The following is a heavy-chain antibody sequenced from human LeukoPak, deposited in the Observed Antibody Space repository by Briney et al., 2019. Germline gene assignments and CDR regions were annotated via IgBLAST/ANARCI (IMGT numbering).Heavy chain of an antibody. J-gene: IGHJ4*02. CDR2: IYSGGST. CDR1: GFTFSSYA. Sequence: GGSLRLSCAASGFTFSSYAMSWVRQAPGKGLEWVSVIYSGGSTYYADSVKGRFTISRDNSKNTLYLQMNSLRAEDTAVYYCARDGAAAYDYWGQGTLVTVSS. CDR3: ARDGAAAYDY. D-gene: IGHD6-13*01. V-gene: IGHV3-66*01.